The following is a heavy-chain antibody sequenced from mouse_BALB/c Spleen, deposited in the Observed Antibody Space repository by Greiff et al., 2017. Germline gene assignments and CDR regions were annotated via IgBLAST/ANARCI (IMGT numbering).Heavy chain of an antibody. D-gene: IGHD1-1*01. V-gene: IGHV3-8*02. CDR2: ISYSRST. CDR1: GDSITSGY. CDR3: ARGITTVVAPFDY. J-gene: IGHJ2*01. Sequence: EVKLVESGPSLVKPSQTLSLTCSVTGDSITSGYWNWIRKFPGNKLEYMGYISYSRSTYYNPSLKSRISITRDTSKNQYYLQLNSVTTEDTATYYCARGITTVVAPFDYWGQGTTLTVSS.